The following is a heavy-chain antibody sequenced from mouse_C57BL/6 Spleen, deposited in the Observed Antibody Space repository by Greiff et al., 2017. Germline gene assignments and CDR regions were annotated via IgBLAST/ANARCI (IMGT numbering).Heavy chain of an antibody. J-gene: IGHJ2*01. Sequence: VQLQQPGAELVKPGASVKLSCKASGYTFTSYWMHWVKQRPGQGLEWIGMIHPNSGSTNYNEKFKSKATLTVDKSSSTAYMQLRSLTSEDSAVYYCARGHYGLYFDYWGQGTTLTVSS. D-gene: IGHD1-1*01. CDR1: GYTFTSYW. CDR3: ARGHYGLYFDY. CDR2: IHPNSGST. V-gene: IGHV1-64*01.